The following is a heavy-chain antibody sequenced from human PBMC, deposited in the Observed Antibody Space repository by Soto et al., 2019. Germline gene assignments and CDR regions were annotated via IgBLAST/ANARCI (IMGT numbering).Heavy chain of an antibody. CDR2: IYYSGST. D-gene: IGHD2-2*01. CDR3: ARGKYQLLWGY. Sequence: PSETLSLTCTVSGGSISSGGYYWSWIRQHPGKGLEWIGYIYYSGSTYYNPSLKSRVTISIDTSKNQISLKVSSVTAADTAMYYCARGKYQLLWGYWGQGTLVTVSS. V-gene: IGHV4-31*03. J-gene: IGHJ4*02. CDR1: GGSISSGGYY.